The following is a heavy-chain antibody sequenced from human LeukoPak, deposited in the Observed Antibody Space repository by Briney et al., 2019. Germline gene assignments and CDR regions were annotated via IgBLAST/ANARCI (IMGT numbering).Heavy chain of an antibody. J-gene: IGHJ4*02. CDR2: IYHSGTT. V-gene: IGHV4-59*08. D-gene: IGHD5-24*01. Sequence: SETLSLTCDVSDYPISSDSWAWLRQPPGKGLEWIGAIYHSGTTKYTPSLKSRVTISVDTSKNQFSLKLTSVTAADTAVYYCARATARVHLYGDTFDYWGQGTLVAVSS. CDR3: ARATARVHLYGDTFDY. CDR1: DYPISSDS.